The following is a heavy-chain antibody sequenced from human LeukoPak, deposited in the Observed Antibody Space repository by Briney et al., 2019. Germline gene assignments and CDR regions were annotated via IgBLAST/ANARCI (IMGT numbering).Heavy chain of an antibody. CDR1: GGSISSSSYY. Sequence: SETLSPTCTVSGGSISSSSYYWGWIRQPPGKGLEWIGSIYYSGSTYYNPSLKSRVTISVDTSKNQFSLKLSSVTAADTAVYYCARVVGYCSGGSCSKVSNYYYYYYMDVWGKGTTVTVSS. V-gene: IGHV4-39*07. CDR2: IYYSGST. D-gene: IGHD2-15*01. J-gene: IGHJ6*03. CDR3: ARVVGYCSGGSCSKVSNYYYYYYMDV.